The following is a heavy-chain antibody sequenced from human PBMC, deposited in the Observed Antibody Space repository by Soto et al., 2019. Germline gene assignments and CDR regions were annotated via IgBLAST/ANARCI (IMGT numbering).Heavy chain of an antibody. CDR1: GYTFTSYD. V-gene: IGHV1-8*01. CDR2: MNPNSGNT. Sequence: ASVKVSCKASGYTFTSYDINWVRQATGQGLEWMGWMNPNSGNTGYAQKFQGRVTMTMNTSISTAYMELSSLRSEDTAVYYGARSQDVSTLLYSYYSYMDVWGKGTTVTVSS. CDR3: ARSQDVSTLLYSYYSYMDV. D-gene: IGHD2-2*01. J-gene: IGHJ6*03.